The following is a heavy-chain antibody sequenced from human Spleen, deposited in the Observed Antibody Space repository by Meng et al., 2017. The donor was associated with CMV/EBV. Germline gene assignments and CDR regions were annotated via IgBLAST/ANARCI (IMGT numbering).Heavy chain of an antibody. Sequence: KVSCKASGGTFNNYAISWVRQAPGQGLEWMGGIIPILGLAVYAQNFRGRVTITADTSTNTTYMELTSLRSEDTAVYYCTVGVIRGITWGQGTLVTVSS. J-gene: IGHJ5*02. CDR2: IIPILGLA. V-gene: IGHV1-69*10. CDR3: TVGVIRGIT. CDR1: GGTFNNYA. D-gene: IGHD3-10*01.